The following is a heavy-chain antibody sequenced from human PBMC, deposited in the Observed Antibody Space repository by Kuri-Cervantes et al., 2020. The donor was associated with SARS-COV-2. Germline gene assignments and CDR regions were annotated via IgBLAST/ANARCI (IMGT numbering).Heavy chain of an antibody. V-gene: IGHV1-2*04. CDR1: GYTFTGYY. CDR2: INPNSGGT. Sequence: ASVKVSCKASGYTFTGYYMHWVRQAPGQGLEWMGWINPNSGGTNYAQKFQGWVTMTRDTSISTAYMELSRLRSDDTAVYYCANSTSFRRLVVISQGGAFDIWGQGTMVTVSS. D-gene: IGHD3-22*01. J-gene: IGHJ3*02. CDR3: ANSTSFRRLVVISQGGAFDI.